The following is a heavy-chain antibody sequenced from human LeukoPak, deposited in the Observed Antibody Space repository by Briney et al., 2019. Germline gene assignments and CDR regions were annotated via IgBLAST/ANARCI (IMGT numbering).Heavy chain of an antibody. J-gene: IGHJ4*02. V-gene: IGHV3-48*01. D-gene: IGHD1-26*01. CDR3: ARVRGSYHFDY. Sequence: GGSLRLSCAASGFTFSGYSMNWVRQAPGKGLEWVSYITSSSSVIYYADSVKGRFTISRDNAKNSLYLQMNSLRAEDTAVYYCARVRGSYHFDYWGQGTLVTVSS. CDR2: ITSSSSVI. CDR1: GFTFSGYS.